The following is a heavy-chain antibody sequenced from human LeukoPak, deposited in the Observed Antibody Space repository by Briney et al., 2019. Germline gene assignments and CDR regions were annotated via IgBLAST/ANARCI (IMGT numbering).Heavy chain of an antibody. J-gene: IGHJ5*02. CDR3: ARVRRIAAAGEGPS. Sequence: GGSLRLSCAASGFTFSSYWMSWVRQAPGKGLEWVANIKQDGSEKYYVDSVKGRFTISRDNAKNSLYLQMNSLRAEDTAVYYCARVRRIAAAGEGPSWGQGTLVTVSS. D-gene: IGHD6-13*01. CDR1: GFTFSSYW. V-gene: IGHV3-7*03. CDR2: IKQDGSEK.